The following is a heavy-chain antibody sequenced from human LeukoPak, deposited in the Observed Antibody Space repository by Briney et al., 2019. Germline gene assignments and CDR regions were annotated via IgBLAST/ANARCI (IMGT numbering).Heavy chain of an antibody. J-gene: IGHJ5*02. CDR3: ARALMVQGVIGYWFDP. D-gene: IGHD3-10*01. CDR2: MNPNSGNT. CDR1: GYTFTSYD. V-gene: IGHV1-8*01. Sequence: ASVKVSCKTSGYTFTSYDINGVRQATGQGLEWMGWMNPNSGNTGYAQKFQGRVTMTRNTSISTAYMELSSLRSEDTAVYYCARALMVQGVIGYWFDPWGQGTPVTVSS.